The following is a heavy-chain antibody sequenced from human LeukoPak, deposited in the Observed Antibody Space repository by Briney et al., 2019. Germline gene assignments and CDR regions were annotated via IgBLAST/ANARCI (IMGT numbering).Heavy chain of an antibody. V-gene: IGHV1-18*01. CDR2: ISAYNGNT. CDR3: ARDSVMRYYYDSSGYHWFDP. J-gene: IGHJ5*02. D-gene: IGHD3-22*01. Sequence: ASVKVSCKASGYTFTSYGISWVRQAPGQGLEWMGWISAYNGNTNYAQKLQGRVTMTTDTSTSTAYMELRSLRTDDTAVYYCARDSVMRYYYDSSGYHWFDPWGQGTLVTVSS. CDR1: GYTFTSYG.